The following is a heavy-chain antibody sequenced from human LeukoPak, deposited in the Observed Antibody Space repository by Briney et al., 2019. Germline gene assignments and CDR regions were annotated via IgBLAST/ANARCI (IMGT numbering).Heavy chain of an antibody. CDR1: GYTFTSYY. J-gene: IGHJ4*02. Sequence: GASVKVSCKASGYTFTSYYMHWVRQAPGQGLEWKGIINPSGGSTGYAQKFQGRVTMTRDTSTSTVYMELSSLRSEDTAVYYCARGQYYYDSSGYPTPFDYWGQGTLVTVSS. V-gene: IGHV1-46*01. CDR3: ARGQYYYDSSGYPTPFDY. CDR2: INPSGGST. D-gene: IGHD3-22*01.